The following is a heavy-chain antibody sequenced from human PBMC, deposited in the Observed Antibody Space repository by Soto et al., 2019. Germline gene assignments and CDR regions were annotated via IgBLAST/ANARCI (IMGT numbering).Heavy chain of an antibody. D-gene: IGHD1-1*01. CDR2: ISYDGNVA. V-gene: IGHV3-30*18. CDR1: GFTFSSYG. J-gene: IGHJ4*02. CDR3: AKEGPIANWYFDY. Sequence: QVQLVESGGGVVQPGRSLRLSCAASGFTFSSYGMHWVRQAPGKGLEWVTVISYDGNVAYYADSVKCRFTISRDNSKNTLYLRMNSLRTEDTAMYYCAKEGPIANWYFDYWGQGTLVTVSS.